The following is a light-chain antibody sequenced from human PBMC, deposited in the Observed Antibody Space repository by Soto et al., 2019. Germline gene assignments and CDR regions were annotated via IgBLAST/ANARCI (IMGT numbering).Light chain of an antibody. Sequence: EIVIPQSPATLCVSPGARASLSGRASHSVSSIDLAWYQQRPRQATRLLTDDASSRANGIPDRFSGSGSGIDFTLTISRLEPEDVAVYYWQQYGRPFGQGTKVDIK. CDR2: DAS. J-gene: IGKJ1*01. CDR1: HSVSSID. V-gene: IGKV3-20*01. CDR3: QQYGRP.